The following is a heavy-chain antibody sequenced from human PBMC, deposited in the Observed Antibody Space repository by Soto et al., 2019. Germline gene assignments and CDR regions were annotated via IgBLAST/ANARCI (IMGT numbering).Heavy chain of an antibody. CDR1: GGSISGGVHS. CDR3: AREIMPLTNDWYFDL. J-gene: IGHJ2*01. CDR2: IFDSGST. Sequence: QVQLQESGPGLVKPSETLSLTCPVSGGSISGGVHSWSWIRQPPGKGLAWIGHIFDSGSTYYNPSLKSRLTISVDTSKNQFSLRLSSVTAADTAVYYCAREIMPLTNDWYFDLWGRGTLVTVSS. D-gene: IGHD2-8*01. V-gene: IGHV4-30-4*01.